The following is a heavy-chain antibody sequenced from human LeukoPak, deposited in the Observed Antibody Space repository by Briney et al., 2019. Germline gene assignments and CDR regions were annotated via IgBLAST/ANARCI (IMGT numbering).Heavy chain of an antibody. D-gene: IGHD3-3*01. Sequence: GESLKISCKGSGYSFTSYWIGWVRQMPGKGLEWMGIIYPGDSDTRYSPSFQGQVTISADKSISTAYLQWSSLKASDTAMYCCARRYYDFWSGPSTWFDPWGQGTLVTVSS. CDR1: GYSFTSYW. V-gene: IGHV5-51*01. CDR3: ARRYYDFWSGPSTWFDP. CDR2: IYPGDSDT. J-gene: IGHJ5*02.